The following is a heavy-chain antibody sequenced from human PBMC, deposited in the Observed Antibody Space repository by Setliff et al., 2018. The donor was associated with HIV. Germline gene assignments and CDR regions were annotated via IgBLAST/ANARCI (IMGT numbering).Heavy chain of an antibody. CDR3: ATAKEVWLAEGGFDY. D-gene: IGHD6-19*01. V-gene: IGHV1-24*01. J-gene: IGHJ4*02. CDR2: FDPEDGDT. CDR1: GYTLTELS. Sequence: GASVKVSCKVSGYTLTELSMHWVRQASGKGFEWMGRFDPEDGDTLYAHKFQGRVTMTEDTSTDTAYLELSGLKSDDTAVYYWATAKEVWLAEGGFDYWGQGTLVTVSS.